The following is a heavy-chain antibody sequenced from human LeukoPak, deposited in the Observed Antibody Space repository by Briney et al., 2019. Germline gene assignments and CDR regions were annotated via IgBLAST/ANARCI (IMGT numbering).Heavy chain of an antibody. J-gene: IGHJ4*02. CDR3: ARDVLHRIHYDSSAYYPGSSY. CDR1: GYTFTGYY. CDR2: IDPNSGGT. Sequence: ASVKVSCKASGYTFTGYYMHWVRQAPGQGLEWMGWIDPNSGGTNYAQKFQGRVTMTRDTSISTAYMELSRLSSNDTAVYYCARDVLHRIHYDSSAYYPGSSYWGQGTLVTVSS. D-gene: IGHD3-22*01. V-gene: IGHV1-2*02.